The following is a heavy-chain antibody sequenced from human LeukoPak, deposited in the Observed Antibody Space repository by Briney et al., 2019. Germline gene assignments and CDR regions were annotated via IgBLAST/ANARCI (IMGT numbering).Heavy chain of an antibody. J-gene: IGHJ4*02. Sequence: GGSLRLSCAASGFTFSSYAMHWVRQAPGKGLEWVAVISYDGSNKYYADSVKGRFTISRDNSKNTLYLQMNSLRAEDTAVYYCTTGIRGDCGQGTLVTVSS. CDR2: ISYDGSNK. V-gene: IGHV3-30-3*01. CDR3: TTGIRGD. CDR1: GFTFSSYA.